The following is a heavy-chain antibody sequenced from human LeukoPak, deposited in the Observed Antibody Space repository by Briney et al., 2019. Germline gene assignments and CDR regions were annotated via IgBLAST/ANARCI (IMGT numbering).Heavy chain of an antibody. CDR1: GFTFSNYG. Sequence: GGSLRLSCAASGFTFSNYGMHWVRQAPGKGLEWVAVISYDGSNKYYADSVKGRFTISRDNSKNTLFLQMNSLRAEDTALYYCAKGPYYYDSSGYGDWGQGTLVTVSS. CDR3: AKGPYYYDSSGYGD. D-gene: IGHD3-22*01. V-gene: IGHV3-30*18. CDR2: ISYDGSNK. J-gene: IGHJ4*02.